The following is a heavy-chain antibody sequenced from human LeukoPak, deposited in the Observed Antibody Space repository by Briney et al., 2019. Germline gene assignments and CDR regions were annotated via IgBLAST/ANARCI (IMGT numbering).Heavy chain of an antibody. CDR3: ARDSVSGYDY. J-gene: IGHJ4*02. D-gene: IGHD1-14*01. CDR2: ISSSSSYI. CDR1: GFTFSSYS. Sequence: GGSLRLSCAASGFTFSSYSMTWVRQAPGKGLEWVSSISSSSSYIYYADSVKGRFTISRDNAKNSLYLQMNSLRAEDTAVYYCARDSVSGYDYWGQGTLVTVSS. V-gene: IGHV3-21*01.